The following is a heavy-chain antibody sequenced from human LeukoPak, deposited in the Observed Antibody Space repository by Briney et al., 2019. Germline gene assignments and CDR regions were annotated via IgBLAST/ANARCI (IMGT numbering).Heavy chain of an antibody. J-gene: IGHJ4*02. V-gene: IGHV3-66*01. D-gene: IGHD2-8*01. CDR3: ARDLRQGSMGYFDY. Sequence: PGGSLRLSCAASGFTVSSNYMSWVRQAPGKGLEWVSVIYSGGSTYYADSVKGRFTISRDNSKNTLYLQMNSLRAEDMAVYYCARDLRQGSMGYFDYWGQGTLVTVSS. CDR2: IYSGGST. CDR1: GFTVSSNY.